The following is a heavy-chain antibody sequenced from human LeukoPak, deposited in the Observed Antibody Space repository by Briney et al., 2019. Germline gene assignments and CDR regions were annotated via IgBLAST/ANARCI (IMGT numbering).Heavy chain of an antibody. J-gene: IGHJ2*01. CDR2: IIPIFGTA. CDR3: ARGFPDDYGYWYFDL. Sequence: ASVKVSCKASGGTFSSYAISWVRQAPGQGLEWMGGIIPIFGTANYAQKFQGRVTITADESTSTAYMELSSLRSEDTAVYYCARGFPDDYGYWYFDLWGRGTLVTVSS. CDR1: GGTFSSYA. D-gene: IGHD4-17*01. V-gene: IGHV1-69*01.